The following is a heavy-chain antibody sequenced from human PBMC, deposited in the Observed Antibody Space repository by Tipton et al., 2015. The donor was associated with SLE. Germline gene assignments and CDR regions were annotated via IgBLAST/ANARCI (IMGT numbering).Heavy chain of an antibody. V-gene: IGHV4-39*02. CDR2: IYYNGDF. Sequence: TLSLTCTVSSASISNNTSFWGWIRQSPEKGLEWIGSIYYNGDFFYNPSLNSRLTMSVDTSNNHFSLKLSSVTAADTAVYYCARDQSSSSWYRHAFDIWGQGTMVTVSS. CDR3: ARDQSSSSWYRHAFDI. J-gene: IGHJ3*02. D-gene: IGHD6-13*01. CDR1: SASISNNTSF.